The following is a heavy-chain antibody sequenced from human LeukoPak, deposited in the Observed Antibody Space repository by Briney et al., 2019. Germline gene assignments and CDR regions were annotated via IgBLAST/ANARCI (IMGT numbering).Heavy chain of an antibody. V-gene: IGHV4-30-2*01. D-gene: IGHD1-1*01. CDR1: GGSISSGGYS. Sequence: SETLSLTCAVSGGSISSGGYSWSCIRQPPGKGLEWIGYIYHSGSTYYNPSLKSRVTISVDRSKNQFSLKLSSVTAADTAVYYCATHVEGYFDYWGQGTLVTVSS. CDR2: IYHSGST. J-gene: IGHJ4*02. CDR3: ATHVEGYFDY.